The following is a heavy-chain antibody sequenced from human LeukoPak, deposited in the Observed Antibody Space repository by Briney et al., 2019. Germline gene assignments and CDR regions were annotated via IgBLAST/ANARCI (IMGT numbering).Heavy chain of an antibody. J-gene: IGHJ4*02. CDR2: VYHSGST. D-gene: IGHD3-3*01. CDR1: GYSISSGYY. V-gene: IGHV4-38-2*02. Sequence: SETLSLTCTVSGYSISSGYYCGWIRQPPGKGLEWIGSVYHSGSTYYNPSLKSRVTISTDKSKNQFSLKLTSVTAADTAVYYCGSQREWSLTEYHFDYWGQGALVTVSS. CDR3: GSQREWSLTEYHFDY.